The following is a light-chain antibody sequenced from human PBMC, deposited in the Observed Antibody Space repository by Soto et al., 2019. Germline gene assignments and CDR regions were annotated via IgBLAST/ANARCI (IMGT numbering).Light chain of an antibody. CDR2: GAS. CDR3: QQYKNWPPVT. Sequence: ETVMTQSPATLSVSLGERATLSCRASQSVNTNLAWYQQKPGQAPGLLIYGASIRATGVPARFSGSGSGTDFTLTISSLQPEDFAVYFCQQYKNWPPVTFGGGTKVDIK. V-gene: IGKV3-15*01. CDR1: QSVNTN. J-gene: IGKJ4*01.